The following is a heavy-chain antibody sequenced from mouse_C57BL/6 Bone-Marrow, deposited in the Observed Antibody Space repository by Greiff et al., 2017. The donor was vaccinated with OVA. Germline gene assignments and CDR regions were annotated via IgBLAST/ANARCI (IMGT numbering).Heavy chain of an antibody. J-gene: IGHJ2*01. CDR1: GYAFSNYW. CDR3: ARGAY. CDR2: IYPGDGDI. Sequence: VPLKGSGAGLVKPGASVKIFFKASGYAFSNYWMNLVKQRPGKGLEWIGQIYPGDGDINYNGKFKGKATLTADKSSSTAYMQFSSLTSEDSAVYFCARGAYWGQGTTLTVSS. V-gene: IGHV1-80*01.